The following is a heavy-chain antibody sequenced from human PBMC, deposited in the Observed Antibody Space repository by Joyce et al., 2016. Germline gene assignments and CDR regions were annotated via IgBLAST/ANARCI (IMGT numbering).Heavy chain of an antibody. CDR1: GFILKNAW. D-gene: IGHD4-23*01. CDR2: IKRETNGGTT. Sequence: EVHLVESGGGLEKPGGALRVSCKASGFILKNAWMHWVRQAPGKGLEWVGRIKRETNGGTTDYAAPVKGRFTISRDDSENMLYLQMNSLKAEDTAVYYCFTDDYGGSWGQGILVTVSS. V-gene: IGHV3-15*01. J-gene: IGHJ4*02. CDR3: FTDDYGGS.